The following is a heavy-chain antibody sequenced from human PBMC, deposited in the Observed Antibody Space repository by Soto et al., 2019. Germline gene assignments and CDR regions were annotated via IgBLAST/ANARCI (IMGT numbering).Heavy chain of an antibody. J-gene: IGHJ6*02. Sequence: GGSLRLSCAASGFSVSNYWMNWVRQSPGKGLVWVSHIKSDGTTSYADSVEGRFTVSRDDAKNTFYLQMNGLRAEDTAVYYCAKDRGEEGLKFLEWFGGMDVWGHGTTVTVSS. CDR2: IKSDGTT. CDR1: GFSVSNYW. CDR3: AKDRGEEGLKFLEWFGGMDV. V-gene: IGHV3-74*01. D-gene: IGHD3-3*01.